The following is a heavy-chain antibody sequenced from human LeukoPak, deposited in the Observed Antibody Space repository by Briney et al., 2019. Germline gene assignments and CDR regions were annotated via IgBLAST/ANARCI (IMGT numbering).Heavy chain of an antibody. CDR2: INAGNGNT. J-gene: IGHJ5*02. D-gene: IGHD2-2*02. CDR3: ARGVVVVPAAIYNRFDP. V-gene: IGHV1-3*01. Sequence: ASVKVSCKASGYTFTSYAMHWVRQAPGQRLEWMGWINAGNGNTKYSQKFQGRVTITRDTSASTAYMELSSLRSEDTAVYCCARGVVVVPAAIYNRFDPWGQGTLVTVSS. CDR1: GYTFTSYA.